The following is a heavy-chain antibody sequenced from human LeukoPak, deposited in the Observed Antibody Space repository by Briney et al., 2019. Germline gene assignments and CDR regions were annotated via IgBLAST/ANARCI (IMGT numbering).Heavy chain of an antibody. D-gene: IGHD3-22*01. V-gene: IGHV4-59*01. CDR2: IYYSGST. CDR3: ARVRVIVVVITSPMCAFDI. CDR1: GGSFSGYY. J-gene: IGHJ3*02. Sequence: KTSETLSLTCAVYGGSFSGYYWSWIRQPPGKGLEWIGYIYYSGSTNYNPSLKSRVTISVDTSKNQFSLKLSSVTAADTAVYYCARVRVIVVVITSPMCAFDIWGQGTMVTVSS.